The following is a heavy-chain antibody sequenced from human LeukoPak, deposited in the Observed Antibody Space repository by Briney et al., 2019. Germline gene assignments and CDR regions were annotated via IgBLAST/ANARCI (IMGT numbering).Heavy chain of an antibody. D-gene: IGHD3-10*01. CDR2: ISWNSGSI. J-gene: IGHJ5*02. CDR1: GFTFDDYA. Sequence: GGSLRLSCAASGFTFDDYAMHWVRQAPGKGLEWVSGISWNSGSIGYADSVKGRFTISRDNAKNSLYLQMNSLRAEDTALYYCARSDTINSWFDPWGQGTLVTVSS. V-gene: IGHV3-9*01. CDR3: ARSDTINSWFDP.